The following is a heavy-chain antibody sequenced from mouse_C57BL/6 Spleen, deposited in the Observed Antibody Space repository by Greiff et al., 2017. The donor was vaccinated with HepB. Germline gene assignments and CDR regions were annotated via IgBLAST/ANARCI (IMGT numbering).Heavy chain of an antibody. D-gene: IGHD2-3*01. V-gene: IGHV2-6-1*01. CDR1: GFSLTSYG. CDR2: IWSDGST. Sequence: VKLMESGPGLVAPSQSLSITCTVSGFSLTSYGVHWVRQPPGKGLEWLVVIWSDGSTTYNSALKSRLSISKDNSKSQVFLKMNSLQTDDTAMYYCARHGEDDGYYAWFAYWGQGTLVTVSA. CDR3: ARHGEDDGYYAWFAY. J-gene: IGHJ3*01.